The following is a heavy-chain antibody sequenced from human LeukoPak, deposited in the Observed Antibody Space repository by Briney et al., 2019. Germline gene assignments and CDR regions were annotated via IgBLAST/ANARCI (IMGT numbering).Heavy chain of an antibody. J-gene: IGHJ5*02. CDR1: GFTFSSYA. CDR3: AKEKNAGMTMVRGVIIISNWFDP. V-gene: IGHV3-23*01. D-gene: IGHD3-10*01. Sequence: GGSLRLSCAASGFTFSSYAMSWVRQAPGKGLEWVSAISGSGGSTYYADSVKGRFTISRDNSKNTLYLQMNSLRAEDTAVYYCAKEKNAGMTMVRGVIIISNWFDPWGQGTLVTVSS. CDR2: ISGSGGST.